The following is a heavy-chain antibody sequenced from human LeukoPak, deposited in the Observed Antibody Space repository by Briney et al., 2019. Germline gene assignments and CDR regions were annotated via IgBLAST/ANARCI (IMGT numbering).Heavy chain of an antibody. CDR3: ARDRATWSLFDAFDI. V-gene: IGHV3-30-3*01. CDR2: ISYDGSNK. CDR1: GFTFSSYA. Sequence: GGSLRLSCAASGFTFSSYAMHWVRQAPGKGLEWVAVISYDGSNKYYADSVKGRFTISRDNSKNTLYLQMNSLRAEDTAVYYCARDRATWSLFDAFDIWGQGTMVTVSS. J-gene: IGHJ3*02. D-gene: IGHD5-24*01.